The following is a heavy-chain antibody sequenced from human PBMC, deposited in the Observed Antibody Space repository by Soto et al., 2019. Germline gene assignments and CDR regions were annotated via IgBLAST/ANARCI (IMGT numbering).Heavy chain of an antibody. Sequence: PSETLSLTCTVSGGSISSYYWSWIRQPPGKGLDWIGYIYYSGSTNYNPSLKSRVTISVDTSKNQFSLKLSSVTAADTAVYYCARKNSLGYCSSTSCPMGFDPWGQGTLVTVSS. CDR1: GGSISSYY. V-gene: IGHV4-59*08. CDR2: IYYSGST. D-gene: IGHD2-2*01. CDR3: ARKNSLGYCSSTSCPMGFDP. J-gene: IGHJ5*02.